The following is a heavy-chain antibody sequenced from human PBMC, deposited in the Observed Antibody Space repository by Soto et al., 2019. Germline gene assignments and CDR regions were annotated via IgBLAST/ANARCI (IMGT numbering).Heavy chain of an antibody. D-gene: IGHD5-18*01. CDR2: SWYDGSNE. V-gene: IGHV3-33*01. J-gene: IGHJ4*02. CDR1: GFSFGTYF. CDR3: ARPLWSSGFWEVFDC. Sequence: QVQLVESGGGVAQPGGSLRLSCAASGFSFGTYFMHWVRQAPGKGLEWVAVSWYDGSNEWYADSVKGRFTISRDNSKNTLYLQTNRLRAEDTAVYYCARPLWSSGFWEVFDCGGQGTLVTVSS.